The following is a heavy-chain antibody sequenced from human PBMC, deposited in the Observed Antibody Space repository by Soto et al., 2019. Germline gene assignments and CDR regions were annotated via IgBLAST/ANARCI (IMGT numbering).Heavy chain of an antibody. J-gene: IGHJ3*02. CDR1: GFTFSSYS. CDR2: ISSSSSTI. Sequence: EVQLVESGGGLVQPGGSLRLSCAASGFTFSSYSMNWVRQAPGKGLEWVSYISSSSSTIYYADSVKGRFTISRDNAKNSLYLQMNSLRAEDTAVYYCARDGSRYYDILTGYYPRPPGAFDIWGQGTMVTVSS. D-gene: IGHD3-9*01. V-gene: IGHV3-48*01. CDR3: ARDGSRYYDILTGYYPRPPGAFDI.